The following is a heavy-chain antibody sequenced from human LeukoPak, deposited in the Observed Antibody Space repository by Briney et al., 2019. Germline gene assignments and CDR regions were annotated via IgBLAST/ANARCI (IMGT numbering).Heavy chain of an antibody. D-gene: IGHD3-10*01. CDR3: ARIYFGSGSFAFDI. V-gene: IGHV1-18*01. CDR2: TSAYTGNT. J-gene: IGHJ3*02. Sequence: ASVKVSCKSSGYXFTSSGFTWVRQAPGQGLEWMGWTSAYTGNTNYAQKLQGRVTMTTVTSTTTAYMELRSLISDDTAAYYCARIYFGSGSFAFDIWGQGTMVTVSS. CDR1: GYXFTSSG.